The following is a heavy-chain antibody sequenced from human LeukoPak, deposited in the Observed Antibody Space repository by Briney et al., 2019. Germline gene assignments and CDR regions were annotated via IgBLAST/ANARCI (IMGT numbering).Heavy chain of an antibody. D-gene: IGHD1-26*01. V-gene: IGHV3-9*01. CDR1: GFTFDDCA. CDR3: AKDGGSYFSVYFDY. J-gene: IGHJ4*02. Sequence: GGSLRLSCAASGFTFDDCAMHWVRQAPGKGLEWVSGISWNSGSIGYADSVKGRFTISRDNAKNSLYLQMNSLRAEDTALYYCAKDGGSYFSVYFDYWGQGTLVTVSS. CDR2: ISWNSGSI.